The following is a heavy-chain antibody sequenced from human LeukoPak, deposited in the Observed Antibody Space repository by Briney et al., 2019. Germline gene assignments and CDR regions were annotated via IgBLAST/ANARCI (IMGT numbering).Heavy chain of an antibody. V-gene: IGHV1-8*01. CDR1: GYTFTSYD. CDR3: ARGGILRYFDWPPRTWSYYYYYYMDV. CDR2: MNPNSGNT. D-gene: IGHD3-9*01. Sequence: ASVKVSCKASGYTFTSYDINWVRQATGQGLEWMGWMNPNSGNTGYAQKFQGRVTMTRNTSISTAYMELSSLRSEDTAVYYCARGGILRYFDWPPRTWSYYYYYYMDVWGKGTTVTVSS. J-gene: IGHJ6*03.